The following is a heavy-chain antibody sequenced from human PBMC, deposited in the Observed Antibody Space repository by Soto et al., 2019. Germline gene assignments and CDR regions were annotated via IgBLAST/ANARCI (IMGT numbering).Heavy chain of an antibody. V-gene: IGHV1-46*01. CDR3: ATIHTDYGDYVGHYYYSMDV. CDR2: INPSGGFI. CDR1: GYTFTNYH. J-gene: IGHJ6*02. D-gene: IGHD4-17*01. Sequence: ASVKVSCKASGYTFTNYHTHWVRQAPGQGLEWMGMINPSGGFISYAQKFQGRVTMTRDTSTSTVYMELSSLRSEDTAVYYCATIHTDYGDYVGHYYYSMDVWGQGTTVTVSS.